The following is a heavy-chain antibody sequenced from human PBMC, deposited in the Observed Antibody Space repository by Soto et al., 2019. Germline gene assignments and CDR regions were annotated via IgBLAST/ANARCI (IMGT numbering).Heavy chain of an antibody. J-gene: IGHJ4*02. V-gene: IGHV4-39*01. CDR1: GGSISSTSYY. Sequence: QLQLQESGPGLVKPSETLSLTCTVSGGSISSTSYYWGWIRQPPGKGLEWIGSIYYSGSTYYNPSLKSRVTISVDTSKNQFSLKLTSVTAADTAVYYCAGPSAGHFDYWGQGTLVTVSS. CDR3: AGPSAGHFDY. CDR2: IYYSGST.